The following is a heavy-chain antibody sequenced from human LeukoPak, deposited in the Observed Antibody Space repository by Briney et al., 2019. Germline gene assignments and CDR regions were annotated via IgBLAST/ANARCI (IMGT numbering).Heavy chain of an antibody. CDR1: GFTVSSNY. J-gene: IGHJ6*02. Sequence: TGGSLRLSCAASGFTVSSNYMSWVRQAPGKGLEWDSVIYSGGSTYYADSVKGRFTISRHNSKNTLYLQMNSLRAEDTAVYYCARESYYYDSSGYPGVDYYYGMDVWGQGTTVTVSS. D-gene: IGHD3-22*01. CDR2: IYSGGST. CDR3: ARESYYYDSSGYPGVDYYYGMDV. V-gene: IGHV3-53*04.